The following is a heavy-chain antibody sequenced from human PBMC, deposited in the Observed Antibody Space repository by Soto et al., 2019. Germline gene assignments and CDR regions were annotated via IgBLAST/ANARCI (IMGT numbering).Heavy chain of an antibody. Sequence: SETLSLTCTVSGGSISSYYWSWIRQPPGKGLEWIGYIYYSGSTNYNPSLKSRVTISVDTSKNQFSLKLSSVTSADTAVYYCARELRFFYWLSTPYYGIYIWLQDAPLTVS. J-gene: IGHJ6*02. D-gene: IGHD3-3*01. CDR1: GGSISSYY. V-gene: IGHV4-59*01. CDR2: IYYSGST. CDR3: ARELRFFYWLSTPYYGIYI.